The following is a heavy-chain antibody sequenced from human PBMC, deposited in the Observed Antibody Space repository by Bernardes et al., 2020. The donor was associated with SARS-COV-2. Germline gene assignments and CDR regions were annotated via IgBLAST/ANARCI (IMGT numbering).Heavy chain of an antibody. CDR1: GYSFTSHV. J-gene: IGHJ4*02. CDR2: ISFNGNT. CDR3: ARDTIGYNDFFGDF. V-gene: IGHV1-18*01. D-gene: IGHD6-25*01. Sequence: ASVKVSCKASGYSFTSHVIIWVRQAPGQGLEWMGWISFNGNTNYAQKFQGRVKMTTDTSTSTAYMELRSLRSDDTAVYFCARDTIGYNDFFGDFWGQGTLVTVSS.